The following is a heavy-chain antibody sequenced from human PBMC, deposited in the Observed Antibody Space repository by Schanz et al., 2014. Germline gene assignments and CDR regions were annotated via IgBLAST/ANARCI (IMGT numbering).Heavy chain of an antibody. Sequence: VQLVQSGGGLAQPGGSLTLSCKGSGFDFRSYSLNWVRQAPGKGLEWLAYISSTSRTKYYSDSVKGRFTISRDNSKNSLYLQMNSLRTEDTALYYCAKDSRGSSFDMDVWGQGTTVTVSS. CDR3: AKDSRGSSFDMDV. V-gene: IGHV3-48*04. CDR2: ISSTSRTK. CDR1: GFDFRSYS. J-gene: IGHJ6*02. D-gene: IGHD1-26*01.